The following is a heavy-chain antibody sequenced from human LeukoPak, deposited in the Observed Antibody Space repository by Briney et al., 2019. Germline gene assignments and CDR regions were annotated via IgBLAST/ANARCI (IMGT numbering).Heavy chain of an antibody. Sequence: SVKVSCKASGGTFSSYAISWVRQAPGQGLEWRGRIIPILGIANYAQKFQGRVTITADKSTSTAYMELSSLRSEDTAVYYCAREVGTEMATLKGHYYYGMDVWVQGTTVTVSS. J-gene: IGHJ6*02. V-gene: IGHV1-69*04. CDR3: AREVGTEMATLKGHYYYGMDV. CDR1: GGTFSSYA. D-gene: IGHD5-24*01. CDR2: IIPILGIA.